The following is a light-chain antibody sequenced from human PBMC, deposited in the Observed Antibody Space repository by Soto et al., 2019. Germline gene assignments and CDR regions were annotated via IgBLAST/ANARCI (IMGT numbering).Light chain of an antibody. V-gene: IGLV2-14*01. Sequence: QSALTQPASVSGSPGQSITISCTGTSSDVGGYDYVSWYQQHPDKAHKLMIYEVSNRHSGVSSLFSGSKSGNTASLTISGLQAEDEADYYCSSYTSSNTLYVFGTGTKLTVL. CDR2: EVS. J-gene: IGLJ1*01. CDR3: SSYTSSNTLYV. CDR1: SSDVGGYDY.